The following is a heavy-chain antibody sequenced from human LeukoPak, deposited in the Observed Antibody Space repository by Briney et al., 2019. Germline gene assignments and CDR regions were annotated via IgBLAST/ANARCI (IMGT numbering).Heavy chain of an antibody. J-gene: IGHJ3*02. CDR3: ARLYSGTYRAFDI. Sequence: GGSLRLSCAASGFTFSSYWMSWVRQAPGKGLEWVANIKKDGSEKYYVDSVKGRLTISRDNAKNSLYLQMNGLRGEDTAVYYCARLYSGTYRAFDIWGQGTMVTVSS. V-gene: IGHV3-7*01. D-gene: IGHD1-26*01. CDR1: GFTFSSYW. CDR2: IKKDGSEK.